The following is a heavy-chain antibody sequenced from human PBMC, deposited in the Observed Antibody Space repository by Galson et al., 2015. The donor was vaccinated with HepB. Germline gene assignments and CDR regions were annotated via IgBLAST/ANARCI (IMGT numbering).Heavy chain of an antibody. CDR3: ARDQDVVVPAAISWYYYYGMDV. D-gene: IGHD2-2*01. CDR2: INPSGGST. CDR1: GYTFTGYY. Sequence: SVKVSCKASGYTFTGYYMHWVRQAPGQGLEWMGIINPSGGSTSYAQKFQGRVTMTRDTSTSTVYMELSSLRSEDTAVYYCARDQDVVVPAAISWYYYYGMDVWGQGTTVTVSS. J-gene: IGHJ6*02. V-gene: IGHV1-46*01.